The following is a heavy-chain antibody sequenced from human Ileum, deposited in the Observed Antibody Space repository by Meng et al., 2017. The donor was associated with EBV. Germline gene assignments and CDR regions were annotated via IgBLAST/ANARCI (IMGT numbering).Heavy chain of an antibody. J-gene: IGHJ4*02. Sequence: QVQREELGPGLVKSSGTLSLTFAVSGGSISSSNWWSWVRQAPGKGLEWIGEIRHTESTNYNPSLKSRVTISVDKSKNQFSLKLSSVTAADTAVYYCARESYSDSSGYYSLDYWGQGSLVTVSS. CDR1: GGSISSSNW. CDR3: ARESYSDSSGYYSLDY. CDR2: IRHTEST. D-gene: IGHD3-22*01. V-gene: IGHV4-4*02.